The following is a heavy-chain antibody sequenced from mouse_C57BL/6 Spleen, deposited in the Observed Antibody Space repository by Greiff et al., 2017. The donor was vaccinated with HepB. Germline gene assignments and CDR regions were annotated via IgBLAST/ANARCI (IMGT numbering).Heavy chain of an antibody. Sequence: QVQLQQSGAELVRPGTSVKVSCKASGYAFTNYLIEWVKQRPGQGLEWIGVINPGSGGTNYNEKFKGKATLTADKSSSTAYMQLRSLTSEDSAVYFCARSGYYGSSPYYFDYWGQGTTLTVSS. CDR2: INPGSGGT. D-gene: IGHD1-1*01. J-gene: IGHJ2*01. CDR1: GYAFTNYL. CDR3: ARSGYYGSSPYYFDY. V-gene: IGHV1-54*01.